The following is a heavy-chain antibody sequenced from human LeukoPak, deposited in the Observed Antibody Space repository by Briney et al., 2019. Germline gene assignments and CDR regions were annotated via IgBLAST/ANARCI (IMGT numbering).Heavy chain of an antibody. D-gene: IGHD2-2*01. CDR1: GFTFSDYY. CDR2: ISSSGSTI. CDR3: ARREIMGYCSSTSCYPPNGMDV. Sequence: GGSLRLSCAASGFTFSDYYMSWIRQAPGKGLGWGSYISSSGSTIYYADSVKGRFTISRDNAKNPLYLQMNSLRAEDTAVYYCARREIMGYCSSTSCYPPNGMDVWGQGTTVTVSS. V-gene: IGHV3-11*01. J-gene: IGHJ6*02.